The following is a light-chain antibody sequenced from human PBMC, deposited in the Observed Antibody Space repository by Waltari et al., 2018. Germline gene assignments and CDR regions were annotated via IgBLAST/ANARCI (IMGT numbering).Light chain of an antibody. J-gene: IGKJ1*01. Sequence: DIQMTQSPSSLSASVGDRVTITCRASQGISNSLAWYQQKPGEVPNLLIYAASTLQSGVPSRFSGSGSGTDFTLTISSLQPEDGATYYCQKYNSSPWTFGQGTKVEIK. CDR2: AAS. CDR1: QGISNS. CDR3: QKYNSSPWT. V-gene: IGKV1-27*01.